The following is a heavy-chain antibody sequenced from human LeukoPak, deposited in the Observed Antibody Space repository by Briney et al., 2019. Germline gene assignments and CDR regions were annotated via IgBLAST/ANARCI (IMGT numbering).Heavy chain of an antibody. J-gene: IGHJ6*04. CDR2: IKQDGSEK. CDR3: ARAVVEYCSRTGCDVWSAYYYYYGMDV. V-gene: IGHV3-7*03. Sequence: PGGSLRLSCAASGFTFSSYWMSWVRQAPGKRLEWVANIKQDGSEKYYVDSVKGRFTISRDNAKNSLYLQMNSLRAEDTAVYYCARAVVEYCSRTGCDVWSAYYYYYGMDVWGKGTTVTVSS. D-gene: IGHD2-2*01. CDR1: GFTFSSYW.